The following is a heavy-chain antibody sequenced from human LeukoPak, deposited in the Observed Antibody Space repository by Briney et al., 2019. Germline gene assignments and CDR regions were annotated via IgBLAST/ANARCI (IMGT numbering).Heavy chain of an antibody. J-gene: IGHJ4*02. Sequence: GGSLRLSCAVSGFTFSSYSMNWVRQAPGKGLEWVSSISSSSSYIYYAGSVKGRFTISRDNSKNTLFLQIDSLRAEDTAVYFCAKDKGPAPSTMTYFDCWGQGTLVTVSS. V-gene: IGHV3-21*04. D-gene: IGHD2/OR15-2a*01. CDR3: AKDKGPAPSTMTYFDC. CDR1: GFTFSSYS. CDR2: ISSSSSYI.